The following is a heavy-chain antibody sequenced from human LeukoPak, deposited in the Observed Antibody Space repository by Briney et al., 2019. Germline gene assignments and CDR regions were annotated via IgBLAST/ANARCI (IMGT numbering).Heavy chain of an antibody. J-gene: IGHJ4*02. D-gene: IGHD6-6*01. Sequence: SETLSLTCAVYGGSFSGYYWSWIRQPPGKGLAWIGEINHSGSTNYNPSLKSRVTISVDTSKNQFSLKLGSVTAADTAVYYCARGGVSIAARPFDSWGQGTLVTVSS. V-gene: IGHV4-34*01. CDR1: GGSFSGYY. CDR2: INHSGST. CDR3: ARGGVSIAARPFDS.